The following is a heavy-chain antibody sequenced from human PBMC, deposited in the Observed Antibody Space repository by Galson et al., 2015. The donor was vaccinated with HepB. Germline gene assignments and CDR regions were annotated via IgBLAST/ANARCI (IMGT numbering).Heavy chain of an antibody. CDR3: ARDGSVQPRTEYYYYYGMDV. CDR1: GYTFTSYG. Sequence: SVKVSCKASGYTFTSYGISWVRQAPGQGLEWMGWISAYNGNTNYAQKLQGRVTMTTDTSTSTAYMELRSLRSDDTAVYYCARDGSVQPRTEYYYYYGMDVWGQGTTVTVSS. CDR2: ISAYNGNT. V-gene: IGHV1-18*04. J-gene: IGHJ6*02. D-gene: IGHD1-1*01.